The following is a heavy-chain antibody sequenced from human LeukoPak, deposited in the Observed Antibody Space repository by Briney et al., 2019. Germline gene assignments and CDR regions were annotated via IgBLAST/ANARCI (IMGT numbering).Heavy chain of an antibody. CDR1: GFTFSSYW. V-gene: IGHV3-74*01. CDR3: ARSNEADDY. D-gene: IGHD1-1*01. J-gene: IGHJ4*02. Sequence: GGSLRLSCAASGFTFSSYWMHWVRQVPGKGLVWVSRINPVGSSTAYADSVKGRFTISRDNATNTLYLQMDSLRAEDTAIYYCARSNEADDYWGQGTLVTVSS. CDR2: INPVGSST.